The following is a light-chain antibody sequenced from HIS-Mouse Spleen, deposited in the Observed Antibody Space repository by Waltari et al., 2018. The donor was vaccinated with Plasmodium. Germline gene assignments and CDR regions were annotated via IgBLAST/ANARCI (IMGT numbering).Light chain of an antibody. V-gene: IGLV2-11*01. J-gene: IGLJ2*01. CDR1: SSDVGGYTY. CDR2: DVS. Sequence: QSALTQPRSVSGSPGQSVTISCTGTSSDVGGYTYVSWYQQHPGKAPKLMISDVSKRPSGVPDRFSGSKSGNTASLTISGLQAEDEADYYCCSYAGSYTWVFGGGTKLTVL. CDR3: CSYAGSYTWV.